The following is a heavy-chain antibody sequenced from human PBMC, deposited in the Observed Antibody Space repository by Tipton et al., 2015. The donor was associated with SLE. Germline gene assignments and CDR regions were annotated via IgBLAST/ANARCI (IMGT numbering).Heavy chain of an antibody. CDR3: AKDGHLAVDYCFVY. CDR2: IRYVGTNT. J-gene: IGHJ4*02. Sequence: SLRLSCAASGFTFSSYGMRWVRQAPGKGLEWVAFIRYVGTNTLYADSVKGRFTISRDNSKNKLYLEMISLRAEDTAVYYCAKDGHLAVDYCFVYWGRGALVAVAS. CDR1: GFTFSSYG. V-gene: IGHV3-30*02. D-gene: IGHD2-21*01.